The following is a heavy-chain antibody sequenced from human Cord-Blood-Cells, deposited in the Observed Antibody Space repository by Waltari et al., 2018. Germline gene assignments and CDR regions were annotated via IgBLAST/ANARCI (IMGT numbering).Heavy chain of an antibody. CDR1: GYTFTRYA. J-gene: IGHJ4*02. Sequence: QVQLVQSGAELKKPAASDMVSCKPSGYTFTRYAINCVRKATGQGLEWMGWMNPNSRNTGYAQTFQGRFSITRNTSRSTAYMELSSLRSEDTAVYYCARGGYCSGTSCYDYWGQGTLVTVSS. CDR3: ARGGYCSGTSCYDY. D-gene: IGHD2-2*01. V-gene: IGHV1-8*03. CDR2: MNPNSRNT.